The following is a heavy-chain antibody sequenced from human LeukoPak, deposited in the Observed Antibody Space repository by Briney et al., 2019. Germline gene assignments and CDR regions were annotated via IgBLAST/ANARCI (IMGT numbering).Heavy chain of an antibody. CDR2: IIPIFGTA. V-gene: IGHV1-69*05. D-gene: IGHD3-10*01. J-gene: IGHJ4*02. CDR3: ARENFRRTTMVRWALDY. CDR1: GGTFSSYA. Sequence: ASVKVSCKDSGGTFSSYAISWVRQAHGQGLEWMGRIIPIFGTANYAQKFQGRVTITTDESTSTAYMELSSLRSEDTAVYYCARENFRRTTMVRWALDYWGQGTLVTVSS.